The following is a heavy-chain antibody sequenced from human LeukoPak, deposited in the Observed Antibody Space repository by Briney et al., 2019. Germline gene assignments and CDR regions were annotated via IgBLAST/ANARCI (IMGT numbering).Heavy chain of an antibody. CDR3: AKVGGIAAAGISGAFDI. CDR2: ISYDGSNK. D-gene: IGHD6-13*01. V-gene: IGHV3-30*18. CDR1: GFTFSSYG. Sequence: GRSLRLSCAASGFTFSSYGMHWVRQAPGKGLEWVAVISYDGSNKYYADSVKGRFTISRDNSKNTLYLQMNSLRAEDTAVYYCAKVGGIAAAGISGAFDIWGQGTMVTVSS. J-gene: IGHJ3*02.